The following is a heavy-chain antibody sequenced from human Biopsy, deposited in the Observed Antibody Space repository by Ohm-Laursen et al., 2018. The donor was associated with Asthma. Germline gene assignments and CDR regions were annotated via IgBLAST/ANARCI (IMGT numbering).Heavy chain of an antibody. V-gene: IGHV1-2*06. CDR3: ARIKIRIGAGTDRYFDL. CDR2: IDPNSGGT. J-gene: IGHJ2*01. Sequence: SVKVSCKASGGTFSSNSINWARQAPGQGLEWMGRIDPNSGGTNYAQKFLGRVTMTRDTSVNTAFMVLSRLRSDDTAVYYCARIKIRIGAGTDRYFDLWGRGTLVTVSS. D-gene: IGHD3-16*01. CDR1: GGTFSSNS.